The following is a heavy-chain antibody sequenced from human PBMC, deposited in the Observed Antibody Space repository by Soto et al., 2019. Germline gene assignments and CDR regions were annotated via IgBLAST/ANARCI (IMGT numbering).Heavy chain of an antibody. CDR3: ARRAGLQRNWDGGYFHF. J-gene: IGHJ4*02. V-gene: IGHV2-5*02. CDR1: GFSLSTSGVG. CDR2: IYWDDDK. D-gene: IGHD1-1*01. Sequence: QITLKESGPPRVKPTQTLTLTCTFSGFSLSTSGVGVGWIRQPPGKALERLALIYWDDDKRYSPSLKSRLTTTKDTSKNQVLLTMTNMDPVDTATYYCARRAGLQRNWDGGYFHFGGQGALVTVSS.